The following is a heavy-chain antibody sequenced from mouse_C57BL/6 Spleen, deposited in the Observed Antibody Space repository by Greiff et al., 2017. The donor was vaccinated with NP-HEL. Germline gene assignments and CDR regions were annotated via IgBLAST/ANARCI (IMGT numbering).Heavy chain of an antibody. CDR3: ARGPFFYYDYDVFAY. CDR2: IDPANGNT. V-gene: IGHV14-3*01. Sequence: EVQLVESVAELVRPGASVKLSCTASGFNIKNTYMHWVKQRPEQGLEWIGRIDPANGNTKYAPKFQGKATITADTSSNTAYLQLSSLTSEDTAIYYCARGPFFYYDYDVFAYWGQGTLVTVSA. J-gene: IGHJ3*01. D-gene: IGHD2-4*01. CDR1: GFNIKNTY.